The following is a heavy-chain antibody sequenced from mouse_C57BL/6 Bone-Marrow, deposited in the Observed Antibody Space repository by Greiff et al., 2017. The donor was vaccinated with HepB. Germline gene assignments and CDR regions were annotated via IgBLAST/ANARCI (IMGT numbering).Heavy chain of an antibody. V-gene: IGHV1-5*01. CDR3: TRGSRSSYWYFDV. J-gene: IGHJ1*03. CDR1: GYTFTSYW. Sequence: EVQLQESGTVLARPGASVKMSCKTSGYTFTSYWMHWVKQRPGQGLEWIGAIYPGNSDTSYNQKFKGKAKLTAVTSASTAYMELSSLTNEDSAVYYCTRGSRSSYWYFDVWGTGTTVTVSS. D-gene: IGHD1-1*01. CDR2: IYPGNSDT.